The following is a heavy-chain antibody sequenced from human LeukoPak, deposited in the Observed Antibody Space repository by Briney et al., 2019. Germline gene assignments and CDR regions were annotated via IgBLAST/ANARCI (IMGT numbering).Heavy chain of an antibody. D-gene: IGHD7-27*01. V-gene: IGHV3-30*04. CDR3: ARDGDWGSPSYYFDY. CDR1: GFTFSSYA. J-gene: IGHJ4*02. Sequence: GRSLRLSCAASGFTFSSYAMHWVRQAPGKGLEWVAVISYDGSNKYYADSVKGRFTTSRDNSKNTLYLQMNSLRAEDTAVYYCARDGDWGSPSYYFDYWGQGTLVTVSS. CDR2: ISYDGSNK.